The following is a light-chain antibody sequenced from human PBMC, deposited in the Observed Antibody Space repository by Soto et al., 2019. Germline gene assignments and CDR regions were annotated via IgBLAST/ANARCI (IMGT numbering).Light chain of an antibody. J-gene: IGKJ3*01. CDR1: QNVRTY. CDR3: QLRSYPFT. V-gene: IGKV3-11*01. CDR2: DAS. Sequence: EIVLTQSPATLSLSPGERATLSCRASQNVRTYLAWYQQKPAQAPRLLIYDASNRATGIPARFTGSGSGTVFTLTFSSLEPEDFAVYYCQLRSYPFTFGPGTKVDIK.